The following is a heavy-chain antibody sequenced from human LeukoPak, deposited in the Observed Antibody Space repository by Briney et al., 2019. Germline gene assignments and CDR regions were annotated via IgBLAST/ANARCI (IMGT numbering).Heavy chain of an antibody. Sequence: PGGSLRLSCAASGFTFSTFVMHWVRQAPGKGLEWVAVISYDGSNKFYADSVKGRFTISRDNSKNTLYLQMNSLRAEDTAVYYCARGGYGSGSYSYYFYGMDVWGQGTTVTFSS. D-gene: IGHD3-10*01. J-gene: IGHJ6*02. CDR2: ISYDGSNK. V-gene: IGHV3-30*04. CDR1: GFTFSTFV. CDR3: ARGGYGSGSYSYYFYGMDV.